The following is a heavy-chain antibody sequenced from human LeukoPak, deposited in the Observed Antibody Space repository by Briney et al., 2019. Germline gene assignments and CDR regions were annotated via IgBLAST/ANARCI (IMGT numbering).Heavy chain of an antibody. J-gene: IGHJ4*02. CDR1: GFTFSSYA. CDR2: ISWNSGSI. CDR3: AKGGTYYYDSLDY. V-gene: IGHV3-9*01. D-gene: IGHD3-22*01. Sequence: GGSLRLSCAASGFTFSSYAMHWVRQAPGKGLEWVSGISWNSGSIGYADSVKGRFTISRDNAKNSLYLQMNSLRAEDTALYYCAKGGTYYYDSLDYWGQGTLVTVSS.